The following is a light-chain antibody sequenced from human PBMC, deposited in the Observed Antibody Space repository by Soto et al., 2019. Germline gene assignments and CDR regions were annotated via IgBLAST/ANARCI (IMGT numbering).Light chain of an antibody. CDR3: QQSYSTPPT. CDR1: QSISSY. V-gene: IGKV1-39*01. CDR2: AAS. Sequence: DIQMTQSPSSLSASVGDRVTITCLAGQSISSYLNWYQQKPGKAPKLLIYAASSLQSGVPSRFSGSGSGTDFTLTISSLQPEDFATYYCQQSYSTPPTFGQGTKVEIK. J-gene: IGKJ1*01.